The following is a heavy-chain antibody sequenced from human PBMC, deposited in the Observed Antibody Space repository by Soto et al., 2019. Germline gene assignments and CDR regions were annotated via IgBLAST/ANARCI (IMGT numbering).Heavy chain of an antibody. CDR3: ARSGALDY. J-gene: IGHJ4*02. CDR1: GGSISSGDYY. D-gene: IGHD2-15*01. Sequence: QVQLQESGPGLVKPSQTLSLTCTVSGGSISSGDYYWSWIRQPPGKGLEWIGYILCSGTTNYNPSLESRLTISVDTSKNQFSLKLTSVTAADTAVYYCARSGALDYWGRGTLVTVSS. CDR2: ILCSGTT. V-gene: IGHV4-30-4*01.